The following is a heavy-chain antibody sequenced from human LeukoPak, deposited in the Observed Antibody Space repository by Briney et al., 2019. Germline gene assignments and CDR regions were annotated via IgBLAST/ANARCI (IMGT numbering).Heavy chain of an antibody. V-gene: IGHV4-59*01. CDR1: GGSISSYY. Sequence: PSETLSLTCTASGGSISSYYWSWIRQPPGKGLEWIGYIYYSGSTNYNPSLKSRVTISVDTSKNQFPRKLSSVTAADTAVYYCARGDNWNDASWFDPWGQGTLVTVSS. J-gene: IGHJ5*02. CDR2: IYYSGST. CDR3: ARGDNWNDASWFDP. D-gene: IGHD1-1*01.